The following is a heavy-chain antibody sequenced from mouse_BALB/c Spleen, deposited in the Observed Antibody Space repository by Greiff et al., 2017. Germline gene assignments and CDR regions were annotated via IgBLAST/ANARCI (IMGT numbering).Heavy chain of an antibody. CDR1: GYTFTSYW. CDR2: INPSTGYT. Sequence: QVQLKESGAELAKPGASVKMSCKASGYTFTSYWMHWVKQRPGQGLEWIGYINPSTGYTEYNQKFKDKATLTADKSSSTAYMQLSSLTSEDSAVYYCARWGDGFAYWGQGTLVTVSA. D-gene: IGHD3-3*01. V-gene: IGHV1-7*01. CDR3: ARWGDGFAY. J-gene: IGHJ3*01.